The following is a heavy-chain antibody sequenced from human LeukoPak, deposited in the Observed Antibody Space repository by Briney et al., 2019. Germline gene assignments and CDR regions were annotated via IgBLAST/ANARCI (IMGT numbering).Heavy chain of an antibody. CDR2: ISYDGSNK. Sequence: PGRSLRLSCAASGFTFSSYAMHWVRQAPGKGLEWVAVISYDGSNKYYADSVKGRFTISRDNSKNTLYLQMNSLRAEDTAVYYCAKSTYYGETNWLDPWGQGTLVTVSS. J-gene: IGHJ5*02. D-gene: IGHD4-17*01. V-gene: IGHV3-30-3*02. CDR3: AKSTYYGETNWLDP. CDR1: GFTFSSYA.